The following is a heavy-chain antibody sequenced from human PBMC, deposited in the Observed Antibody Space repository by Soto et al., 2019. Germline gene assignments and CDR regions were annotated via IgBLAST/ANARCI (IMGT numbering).Heavy chain of an antibody. D-gene: IGHD3-16*02. J-gene: IGHJ4*02. Sequence: QVQLVESGGGVVQPGRSLRLSCAASGFTFSSYAMHWVRQAPGKGLEWVAVISYDGSNKYYADSVKGRFTISRDNSKNTLCLQMNSLRAEDTAVYYCARDRIGYFDYWGQGTLVTVSS. CDR1: GFTFSSYA. V-gene: IGHV3-30-3*01. CDR2: ISYDGSNK. CDR3: ARDRIGYFDY.